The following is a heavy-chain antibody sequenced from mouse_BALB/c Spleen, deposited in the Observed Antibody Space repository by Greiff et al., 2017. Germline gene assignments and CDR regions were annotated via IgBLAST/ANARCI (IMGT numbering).Heavy chain of an antibody. Sequence: VQLQQSGTVLARPGASVKMSCKASGYSFTSYWMHWVKQRPGRGLEWVGAIYPGNSDTSYNQKFKGKAKLTAVTSASTAYMELSSLTNEDSAVYYCTRGGYDYLYAMDYWGQGTSVTVSS. V-gene: IGHV1-5*01. CDR3: TRGGYDYLYAMDY. CDR1: GYSFTSYW. CDR2: IYPGNSDT. J-gene: IGHJ4*01. D-gene: IGHD2-4*01.